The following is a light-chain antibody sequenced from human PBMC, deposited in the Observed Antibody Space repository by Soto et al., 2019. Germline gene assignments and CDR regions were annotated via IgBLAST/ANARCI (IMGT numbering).Light chain of an antibody. CDR2: DAS. J-gene: IGKJ5*01. CDR3: QQRSSWPIT. V-gene: IGKV3-11*01. Sequence: EIVLTQSPATLSLSPGERATLSCRASQSVSSHLVWYQQKPGQAPRLLISDASNRATGIPARFSGSGSGTDFTLTINSLEPEGFAVYYCQQRSSWPITFGQGTRLEIK. CDR1: QSVSSH.